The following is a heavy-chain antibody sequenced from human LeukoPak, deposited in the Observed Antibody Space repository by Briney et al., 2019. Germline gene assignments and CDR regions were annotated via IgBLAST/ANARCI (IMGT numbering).Heavy chain of an antibody. D-gene: IGHD6-19*01. J-gene: IGHJ4*02. CDR2: IYSTENT. Sequence: SETLSLTCTVSGGSIRSSDFYWGWIRQPPGKGLEWIGNIYSTENTYYNPSLKSRVTISVATSKIHFSLKLTSVTAADTAVYYCARRHNWLGGGFDYWGQGTLVTVSS. V-gene: IGHV4-39*02. CDR3: ARRHNWLGGGFDY. CDR1: GGSIRSSDFY.